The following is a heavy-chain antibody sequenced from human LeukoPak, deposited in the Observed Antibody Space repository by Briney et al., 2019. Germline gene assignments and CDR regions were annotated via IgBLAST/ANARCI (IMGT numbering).Heavy chain of an antibody. D-gene: IGHD3-16*01. CDR3: ANGPMITFGGLTEREFDY. V-gene: IGHV3-30*18. CDR1: GFTLGNYG. J-gene: IGHJ4*02. CDR2: MSYDERNT. Sequence: GGSLRLSCAASGFTLGNYGMHWVRQAPGKGLEWVTFMSYDERNTYYADSVKGRFTISRDISKNTLYLQMDSLRAEGTAVYYCANGPMITFGGLTEREFDYWGQGTLVTVSS.